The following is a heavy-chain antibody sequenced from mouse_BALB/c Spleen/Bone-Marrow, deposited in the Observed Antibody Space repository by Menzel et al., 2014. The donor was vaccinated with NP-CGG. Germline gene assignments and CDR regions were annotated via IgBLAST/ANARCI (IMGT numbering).Heavy chain of an antibody. D-gene: IGHD1-1*01. CDR3: ARNFYGSSYFDY. J-gene: IGHJ2*01. V-gene: IGHV1-67*01. CDR1: GYTFTAYA. CDR2: ISTYSGNT. Sequence: QVQLQQSGPELVSPGVSVKLSCKGSGYTFTAYAMHWVKQSHAKSPEWIGLISTYSGNTHYNQNFKGKATMTVDKSSSTAYMELARLTSEDSAIYYCARNFYGSSYFDYWDQGTTLTVSS.